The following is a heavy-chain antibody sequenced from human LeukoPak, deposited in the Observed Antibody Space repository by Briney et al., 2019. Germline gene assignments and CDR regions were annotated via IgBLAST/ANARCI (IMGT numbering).Heavy chain of an antibody. J-gene: IGHJ4*02. CDR3: ARDRALIRELWSASAFDY. V-gene: IGHV1-69*04. Sequence: SVKVSCKASGGTFITYAISWVRQAPGQGREWRGGSIAILNITNYAQKFQGSVTITADTSTNTAYMELSNLRSEDTAVYFCARDRALIRELWSASAFDYWGQGTPVTVSS. CDR2: SIAILNIT. CDR1: GGTFITYA. D-gene: IGHD5-18*01.